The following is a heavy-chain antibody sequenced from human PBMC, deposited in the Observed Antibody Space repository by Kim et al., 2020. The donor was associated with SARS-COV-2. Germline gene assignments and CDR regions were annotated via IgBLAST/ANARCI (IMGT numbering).Heavy chain of an antibody. CDR2: IKSRSDGGTT. Sequence: GGSLRLSCAASGFTFTNAWMSWVRQAPVKGLEWVARIKSRSDGGTTDYAAPVRGRFTISRDDSKNTLFLQMISLNTEDTAVYYCLTDHISYTPRGYCNSDRCDRGFWGQGTLVTVSS. J-gene: IGHJ4*02. CDR3: LTDHISYTPRGYCNSDRCDRGF. D-gene: IGHD2-2*01. CDR1: GFTFTNAW. V-gene: IGHV3-15*01.